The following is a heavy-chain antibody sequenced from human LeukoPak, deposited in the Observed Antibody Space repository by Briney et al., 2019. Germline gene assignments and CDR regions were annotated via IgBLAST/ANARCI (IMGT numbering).Heavy chain of an antibody. J-gene: IGHJ4*02. V-gene: IGHV4-59*01. Sequence: SETLSLTCTVSGGSISSYYWSWIRQPPGKGLEWIGYIYYSGSTNYNPSLKSRVTISIDTSKNQFSLKLSSVTSADTAVYYCASLYCSGGSCYSFDYWGQGTLVTVSS. CDR3: ASLYCSGGSCYSFDY. CDR1: GGSISSYY. D-gene: IGHD2-15*01. CDR2: IYYSGST.